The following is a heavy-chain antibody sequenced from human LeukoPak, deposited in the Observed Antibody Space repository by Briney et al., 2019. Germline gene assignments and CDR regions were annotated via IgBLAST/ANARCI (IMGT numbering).Heavy chain of an antibody. V-gene: IGHV1-2*02. CDR3: ARDVTSVATAAPGHWGVDV. J-gene: IGHJ6*02. CDR1: GYTFTGYY. CDR2: INPNTGDI. Sequence: ASVRVSCKTSGYTFTGYYIHWVRQAPGQGLEWLGWINPNTGDINYAQKFQGRVTTTRDTSISTAYMELSSLRSEDTAVYYCARDVTSVATAAPGHWGVDVWGQGTTVTVSS. D-gene: IGHD6-13*01.